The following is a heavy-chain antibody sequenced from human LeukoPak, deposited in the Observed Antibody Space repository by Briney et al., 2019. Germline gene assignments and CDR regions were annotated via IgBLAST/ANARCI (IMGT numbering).Heavy chain of an antibody. Sequence: SETLSLTCTVSGGSISSYYWSWIRQPPGKGLEWIGYIYYSGSTNYNPSLKNRVTISVDTSKNQFSLKLSSVTAADTAVYYCARGRYDFWSGYYNGHYYYYMDVWGKGTTVTVSS. CDR2: IYYSGST. D-gene: IGHD3-3*01. V-gene: IGHV4-59*01. CDR3: ARGRYDFWSGYYNGHYYYYMDV. CDR1: GGSISSYY. J-gene: IGHJ6*03.